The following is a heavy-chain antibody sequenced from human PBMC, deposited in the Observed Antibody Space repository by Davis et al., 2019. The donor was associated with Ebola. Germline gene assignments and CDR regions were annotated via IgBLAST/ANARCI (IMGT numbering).Heavy chain of an antibody. CDR3: AKDPPLLWFRELLVWSYGMDV. D-gene: IGHD3-10*01. Sequence: PGGSLRLSCAASGFTFSSYAMSWVRQAPGKGLEWVSAISGSGGSTYYADSVKGRFTISRDNSKNTLYLQMNSLRAEDTAVYYCAKDPPLLWFRELLVWSYGMDVWGQGTTVTVSS. CDR2: ISGSGGST. J-gene: IGHJ6*02. CDR1: GFTFSSYA. V-gene: IGHV3-23*01.